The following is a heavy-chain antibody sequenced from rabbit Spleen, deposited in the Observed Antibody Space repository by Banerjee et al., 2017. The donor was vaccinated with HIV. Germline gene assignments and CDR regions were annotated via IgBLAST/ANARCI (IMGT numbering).Heavy chain of an antibody. CDR1: GFSFSSSYY. CDR3: ARGDYSYGGNSYNL. CDR2: IYAGSGGNS. V-gene: IGHV1S40*01. J-gene: IGHJ4*01. D-gene: IGHD6-1*01. Sequence: QSLEESGGDLVQPGASLTLTCTASGFSFSSSYYMCWVRQAPGKGLEWIACIYAGSGGNSYYASWAKGRFTISKTSSTTVTLQMTSLTVADTATYLCARGDYSYGGNSYNLWGPGTLVTVS.